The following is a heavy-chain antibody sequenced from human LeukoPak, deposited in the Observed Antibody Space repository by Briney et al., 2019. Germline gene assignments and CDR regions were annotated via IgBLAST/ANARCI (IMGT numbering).Heavy chain of an antibody. V-gene: IGHV3-23*01. J-gene: IGHJ4*02. CDR2: ISGSDGIV. CDR3: AKEFTGGGPFDS. CDR1: GFMFASYA. Sequence: GGSLRLSCAASGFMFASYAMSWVRQAPGKGLEWVAGISGSDGIVYYADSVKGRFTISRDNSKNTLYLQMNRLRVEDTAIYYCAKEFTGGGPFDSWGKGPLVTVSS. D-gene: IGHD2-8*02.